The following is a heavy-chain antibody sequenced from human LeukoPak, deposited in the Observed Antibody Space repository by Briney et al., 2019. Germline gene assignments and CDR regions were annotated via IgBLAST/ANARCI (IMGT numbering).Heavy chain of an antibody. Sequence: PGGSLRLSCAVSVITLSNYAMSWVRHAPGKGLEWVAGISCSGGGTNYVDSVKGRFTISRDNPKNTLYLQMTNLRADDTAVYFCAKRGVVIRVILVGFHKEAYYFDSWGQGALVTVSS. J-gene: IGHJ4*02. CDR2: ISCSGGGT. D-gene: IGHD2-21*01. CDR3: AKRGVVIRVILVGFHKEAYYFDS. V-gene: IGHV3-23*01. CDR1: VITLSNYA.